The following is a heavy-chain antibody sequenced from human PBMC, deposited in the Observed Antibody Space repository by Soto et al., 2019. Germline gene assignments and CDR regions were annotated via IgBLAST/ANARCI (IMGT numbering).Heavy chain of an antibody. CDR1: GFTFSSYG. CDR2: MWSEGGNK. CDR3: ARDPPDDSSGYFSLDY. Sequence: QVQLVESGGFVVQPGRSLRLSCAASGFTFSSYGMHWVRQAPGKGLEWVAVMWSEGGNKHYADSVKGRFTISRDNSKNTLYLHMNSLRAEDTAVYYCARDPPDDSSGYFSLDYWGQGTLVTVSS. D-gene: IGHD3-22*01. J-gene: IGHJ4*02. V-gene: IGHV3-33*01.